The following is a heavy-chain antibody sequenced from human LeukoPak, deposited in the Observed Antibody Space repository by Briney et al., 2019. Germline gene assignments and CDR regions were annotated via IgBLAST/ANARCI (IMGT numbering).Heavy chain of an antibody. Sequence: SETLSLTCAVSGYSISSGYYWGWIRQPPGKGLEWIGSIYHSGSTYYNPSLKSRVTISVDTSKNQFSLKLSSVTAADTAAYYCAGTYYYDSSGYYPLGQGTLVTVSS. CDR2: IYHSGST. J-gene: IGHJ5*02. V-gene: IGHV4-38-2*01. CDR1: GYSISSGYY. CDR3: AGTYYYDSSGYYP. D-gene: IGHD3-22*01.